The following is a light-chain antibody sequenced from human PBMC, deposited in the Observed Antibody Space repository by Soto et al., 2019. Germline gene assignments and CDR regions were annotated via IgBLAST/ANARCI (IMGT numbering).Light chain of an antibody. CDR3: LQHFDYPRT. CDR1: QGIRND. CDR2: GAS. Sequence: AIPMTQSPSSLSASVGDRVTITCRASQGIRNDLGWYQQKPGKAPNLLIYGASRLGSGVPLRFSGSGSGTDFTLTISSLQPEDFATYYCLQHFDYPRTFGQGTKVEIK. V-gene: IGKV1-6*02. J-gene: IGKJ1*01.